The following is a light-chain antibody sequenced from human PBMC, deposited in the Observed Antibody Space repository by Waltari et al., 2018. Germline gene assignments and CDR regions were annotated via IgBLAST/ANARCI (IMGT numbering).Light chain of an antibody. CDR3: SSYAGSSKGV. V-gene: IGLV2-23*02. J-gene: IGLJ2*01. CDR2: AVS. CDR1: SSDVGTYKR. Sequence: QSALTQPASLSRSPGHSITICCPGPSSDVGTYKRFSWYQQHPGKAPKLMIYAVSKRPSGVSDRFSGSKSGDMASLTISGLQPEDEAEYFCSSYAGSSKGVFGGGTKVTVL.